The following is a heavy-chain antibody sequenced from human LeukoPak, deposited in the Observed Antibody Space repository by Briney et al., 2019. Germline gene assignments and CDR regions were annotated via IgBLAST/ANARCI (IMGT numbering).Heavy chain of an antibody. D-gene: IGHD5-12*01. CDR3: ARGVPDYSGYVANNWFDP. J-gene: IGHJ5*02. Sequence: SETLSLTCTVYGGSISSGDYYWSWIRQPPGKGLEWIGYIYYSGSTYYNPSLKSRVTISVDTSKNQFSLKLSSVTAADTAVYCCARGVPDYSGYVANNWFDPWGQGTLVTVSS. V-gene: IGHV4-30-4*01. CDR2: IYYSGST. CDR1: GGSISSGDYY.